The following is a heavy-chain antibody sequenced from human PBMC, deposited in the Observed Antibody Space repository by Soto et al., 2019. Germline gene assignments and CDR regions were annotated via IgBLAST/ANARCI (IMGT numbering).Heavy chain of an antibody. J-gene: IGHJ5*02. V-gene: IGHV5-51*01. CDR2: IYPGDSDT. Sequence: GESLKISCKGSGYSYTSYWIGSVRQMPGKGLEWMGIIYPGDSDTRYSPSFQGQVTISADKSISTAYLQWSSLTASDTAMYYFALFSSGWQKEDRDNWFAPWAKGTLVTVSS. D-gene: IGHD6-19*01. CDR1: GYSYTSYW. CDR3: ALFSSGWQKEDRDNWFAP.